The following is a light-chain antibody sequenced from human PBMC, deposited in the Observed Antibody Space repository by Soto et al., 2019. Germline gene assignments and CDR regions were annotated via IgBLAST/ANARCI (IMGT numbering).Light chain of an antibody. CDR3: QQRSNWPPGLT. V-gene: IGKV3D-20*02. Sequence: EIVLTQSPGTLSLSPGETATLSCRTSQTISRDDLAWYQQRPGQAPRLLVSATSRRATGIPDRFNGYGSGTDFTLTISSLEPEDFGVYYCQQRSNWPPGLTFGGGTKVEIK. J-gene: IGKJ4*01. CDR1: QTISRDD. CDR2: ATS.